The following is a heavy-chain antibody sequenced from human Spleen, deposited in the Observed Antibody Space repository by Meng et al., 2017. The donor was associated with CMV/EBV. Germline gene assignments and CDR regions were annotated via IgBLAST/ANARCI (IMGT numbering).Heavy chain of an antibody. CDR1: GFTFSSYG. Sequence: GESLKISCAASGFTFSSYGIYWVRQAPGKGLEWVAFIRYDGSNKDYADSVKGRFTISRDNSKNTLYLQMNSLRTEDTAVYYCAKGSATAFDIWGQGTMVTVSS. CDR2: IRYDGSNK. CDR3: AKGSATAFDI. V-gene: IGHV3-30*02. J-gene: IGHJ3*02. D-gene: IGHD1-26*01.